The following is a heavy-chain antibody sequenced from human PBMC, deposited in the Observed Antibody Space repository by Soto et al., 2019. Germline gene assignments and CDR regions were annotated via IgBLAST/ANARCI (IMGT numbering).Heavy chain of an antibody. Sequence: QVQLVESGGGVVQPGRSLRLSCAASGFTFSSYGMHWVRQAPGKGLEWVAVISYDGSNKYYADSVKGRFTISRDNSKNTLYLQMNSLRAEDTAVYYCAKGWDFWSVEESGIDYWGQGTLVTVSS. V-gene: IGHV3-30*18. CDR3: AKGWDFWSVEESGIDY. J-gene: IGHJ4*02. D-gene: IGHD3-3*01. CDR1: GFTFSSYG. CDR2: ISYDGSNK.